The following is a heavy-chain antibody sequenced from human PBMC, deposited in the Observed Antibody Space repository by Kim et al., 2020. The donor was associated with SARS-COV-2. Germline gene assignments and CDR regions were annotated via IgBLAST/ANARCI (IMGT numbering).Heavy chain of an antibody. Sequence: ASVKVSCKASGYTFTSYGISWVRQAPGQGLEWMGWISAYNGNTNYAQKLQGRVTMTTDTSTSTAYMELRSLRSDDTAVYYCARDPPGRYSTLGATEPSRIYYYYYGMDVWGQGTTVTVAS. CDR3: ARDPPGRYSTLGATEPSRIYYYYYGMDV. CDR1: GYTFTSYG. CDR2: ISAYNGNT. D-gene: IGHD1-26*01. V-gene: IGHV1-18*01. J-gene: IGHJ6*02.